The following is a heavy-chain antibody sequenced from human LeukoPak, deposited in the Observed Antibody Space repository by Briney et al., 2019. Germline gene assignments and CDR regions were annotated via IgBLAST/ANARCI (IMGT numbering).Heavy chain of an antibody. CDR2: ISYDGSNK. CDR1: GFTFSSYG. V-gene: IGHV3-30*18. J-gene: IGHJ4*02. D-gene: IGHD2-21*02. Sequence: SGGSLRLSCAASGFTFSSYGMHWVRQAPGKGLEWVAVISYDGSNKYYADSVKGRFTISRDNSKNTLYLQMNSLRAEDTAVYCCAKGGVTRASDYWGQGTLVAVSS. CDR3: AKGGVTRASDY.